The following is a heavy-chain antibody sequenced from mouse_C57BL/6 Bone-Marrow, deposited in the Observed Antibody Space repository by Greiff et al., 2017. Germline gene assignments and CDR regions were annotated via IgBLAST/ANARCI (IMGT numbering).Heavy chain of an antibody. J-gene: IGHJ4*01. CDR2: IYPRSGNT. CDR1: GYTFTSYG. Sequence: VQLQESGAELARPGASVKLSCKASGYTFTSYGISWVKQRTGQGLEWIGEIYPRSGNTYYNEKFKGKATLTADKSYSTAYMELRSLTSEDSAVYFCARSRQLRLRGDAMDYWGQGPSVTVSS. CDR3: ARSRQLRLRGDAMDY. D-gene: IGHD3-2*02. V-gene: IGHV1-81*01.